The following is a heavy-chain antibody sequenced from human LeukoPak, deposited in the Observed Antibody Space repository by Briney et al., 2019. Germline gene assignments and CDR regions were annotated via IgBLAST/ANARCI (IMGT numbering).Heavy chain of an antibody. CDR1: EGTFSSYA. D-gene: IGHD5-24*01. Sequence: SVKVSCKASEGTFSSYAISWVRRAPGQGLEWMGGIIPIFGTANYAQKFQGRVTITADKSTSTAYMELSSLRSEDTAVYYCARGVRRDGYTGTYPYYYYYMDVWGKGTTVTVSS. CDR2: IIPIFGTA. CDR3: ARGVRRDGYTGTYPYYYYYMDV. V-gene: IGHV1-69*06. J-gene: IGHJ6*03.